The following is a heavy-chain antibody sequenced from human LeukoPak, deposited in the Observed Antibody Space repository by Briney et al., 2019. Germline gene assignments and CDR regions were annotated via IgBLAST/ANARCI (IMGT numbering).Heavy chain of an antibody. J-gene: IGHJ4*02. D-gene: IGHD5-24*01. CDR1: ENSFTNCW. V-gene: IGHV5-51*01. CDR3: ARSIDSTTSTLPF. CDR2: IYPGDSDT. Sequence: GESLKISCKGSENSFTNCWIAWVRQMPGKGLEWVGIIYPGDSDTRYSPTFQGQVTISADRSTTTAYLQWSGLKASDTAMYYCARSIDSTTSTLPFWGQGTLVTVSS.